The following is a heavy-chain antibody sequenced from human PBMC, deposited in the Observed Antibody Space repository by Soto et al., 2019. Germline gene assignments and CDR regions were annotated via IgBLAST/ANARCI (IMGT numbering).Heavy chain of an antibody. CDR3: AKDQLGYCSGGSCYSGRLDY. V-gene: IGHV3-30*18. CDR1: GFTFSSYG. CDR2: ISYDGSNK. J-gene: IGHJ4*02. D-gene: IGHD2-15*01. Sequence: GGSLRLSCAASGFTFSSYGMHWVRQAPGKGLEWVAVISYDGSNKYYADSVKGRFTISRDNSKNTLYLRMNSLRAEDTAVYYCAKDQLGYCSGGSCYSGRLDYWGQGTLVTVSS.